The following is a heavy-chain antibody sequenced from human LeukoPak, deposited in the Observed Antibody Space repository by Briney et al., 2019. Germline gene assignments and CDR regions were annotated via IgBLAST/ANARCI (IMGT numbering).Heavy chain of an antibody. CDR1: GGTFSSYA. Sequence: ASVKVSCKASGGTFSSYAISWVRQAPGQGLEWMGRIIPILGIANYAQKFQGRVTITADKSTSTAYMELSSLRSEDTAVYYCAGYKSGYNYYVDYWGQGTLVTVSS. CDR3: AGYKSGYNYYVDY. V-gene: IGHV1-69*04. CDR2: IIPILGIA. J-gene: IGHJ4*02. D-gene: IGHD3-22*01.